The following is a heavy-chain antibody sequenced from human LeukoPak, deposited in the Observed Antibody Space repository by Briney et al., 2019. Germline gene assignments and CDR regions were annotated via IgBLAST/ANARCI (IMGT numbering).Heavy chain of an antibody. Sequence: GESLKISCKGSGYSFTSYWIGWVRQMPGKGLEWMGIIYPGDSDTRYSPSFQGQVTISADKSISTAYLQWSSLKASDTAMYYCARRRYCSSTSCYKGHAFDIWGQGTMVTVSS. CDR2: IYPGDSDT. CDR3: ARRRYCSSTSCYKGHAFDI. D-gene: IGHD2-2*02. J-gene: IGHJ3*02. V-gene: IGHV5-51*01. CDR1: GYSFTSYW.